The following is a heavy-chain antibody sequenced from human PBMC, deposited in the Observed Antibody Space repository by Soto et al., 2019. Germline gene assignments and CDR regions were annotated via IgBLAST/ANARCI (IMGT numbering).Heavy chain of an antibody. V-gene: IGHV5-51*01. D-gene: IGHD2-15*01. CDR1: GYSFTSYW. J-gene: IGHJ6*02. Sequence: PGESLKISCKGSGYSFTSYWIGWVRQMPGKGLEWMGSIYPADSDTRYSPSFQGQVTISADKSISTAYLQWSSLKASDTAMYYCARLLGYCSGGSYYNYYYAMDVWGQGTTVTVSS. CDR3: ARLLGYCSGGSYYNYYYAMDV. CDR2: IYPADSDT.